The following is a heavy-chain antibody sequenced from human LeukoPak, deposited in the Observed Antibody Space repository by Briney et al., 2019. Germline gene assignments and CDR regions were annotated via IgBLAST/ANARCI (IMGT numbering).Heavy chain of an antibody. J-gene: IGHJ6*04. CDR3: ARDSPPGYYYGMDV. V-gene: IGHV4-61*01. CDR1: GGSVSSGSYY. CDR2: IYYSGST. D-gene: IGHD3-10*01. Sequence: SETLSLTCTVSGGSVSSGSYYWSWIRQPPGKGLECIGYIYYSGSTNYNPSLKSRVTISVDTSKNQFSLKLSSVTAADTAVYYCARDSPPGYYYGMDVWGKGTTVTVSS.